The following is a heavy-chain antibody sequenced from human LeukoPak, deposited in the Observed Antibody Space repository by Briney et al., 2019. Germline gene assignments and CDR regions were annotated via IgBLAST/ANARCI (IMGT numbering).Heavy chain of an antibody. D-gene: IGHD1-26*01. CDR2: IALDGSNK. J-gene: IGHJ4*02. V-gene: IGHV3-30*03. CDR1: GFTFSNYV. CDR3: ARDGYSGSYFVDY. Sequence: GGSLRLSCAASGFTFSNYVMQWVCQAPGKGLEWVALIALDGSNKYYADSVKGRFTISRENSKSTVYLQMNSLRPEDTAVYYCARDGYSGSYFVDYWGQGTLVTVSS.